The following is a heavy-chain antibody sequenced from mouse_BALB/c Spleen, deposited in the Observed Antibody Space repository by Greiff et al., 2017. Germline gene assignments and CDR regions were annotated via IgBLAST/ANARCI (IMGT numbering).Heavy chain of an antibody. J-gene: IGHJ2*01. D-gene: IGHD1-1*01. V-gene: IGHV1-15*01. CDR2: IDPETGGT. CDR1: GYTFTDYE. Sequence: VQGVESGAELVRPGASVTLSCKASGYTFTDYEMHWVKQTPVHGLEWIGAIDPETGGTAYNQKFKGKATLTADKSSSTAYMELRSLTSEDSAVYYCTRRAGRDFDYWGQGTTLTVSS. CDR3: TRRAGRDFDY.